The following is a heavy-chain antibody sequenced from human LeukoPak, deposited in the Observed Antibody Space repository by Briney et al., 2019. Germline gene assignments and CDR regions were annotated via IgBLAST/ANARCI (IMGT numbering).Heavy chain of an antibody. CDR2: IKQDGSEK. D-gene: IGHD3-22*01. Sequence: GGSLRLSCAASGFTVSSNYMSWVRQAPGKGLEWVANIKQDGSEKYYVDSVKGRFTISRDNAKNSLYLQMNSLRAEDTAVYYCARVGMIVVVIPGVDAFDIWGQGTMVTVSS. J-gene: IGHJ3*02. CDR1: GFTVSSNY. V-gene: IGHV3-7*04. CDR3: ARVGMIVVVIPGVDAFDI.